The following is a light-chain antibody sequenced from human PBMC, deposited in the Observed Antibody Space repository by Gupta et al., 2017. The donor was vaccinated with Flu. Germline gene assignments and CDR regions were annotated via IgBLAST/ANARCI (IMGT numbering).Light chain of an antibody. Sequence: EIVMTQSTATLSVSPGERATLSCRASQSVSRNLAWYQQKPGQAPRLLIYDASTRATGIPARFSGSGSGTEFTLTISSLQSEDFAIYYCQQYNNWPYAFGQGTKLEIK. CDR3: QQYNNWPYA. CDR1: QSVSRN. J-gene: IGKJ2*01. CDR2: DAS. V-gene: IGKV3-15*01.